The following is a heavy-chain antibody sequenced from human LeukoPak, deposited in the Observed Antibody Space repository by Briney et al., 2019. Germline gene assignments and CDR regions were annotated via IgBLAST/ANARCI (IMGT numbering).Heavy chain of an antibody. V-gene: IGHV3-30*12. J-gene: IGHJ4*02. D-gene: IGHD6-13*01. Sequence: PGGSLRLSCAASGFTFSSYGMHWVRQDPGKGLEWVAVISYDGSNKYYADSVKGRFTISRDNAKNSLYLQMNSLRAEDTAVYYCARESKAGTEFDYWGQGTLLTVSS. CDR3: ARESKAGTEFDY. CDR2: ISYDGSNK. CDR1: GFTFSSYG.